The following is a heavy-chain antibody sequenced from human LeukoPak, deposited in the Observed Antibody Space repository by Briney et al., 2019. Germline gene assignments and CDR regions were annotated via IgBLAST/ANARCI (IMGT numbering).Heavy chain of an antibody. D-gene: IGHD2-8*01. CDR2: ISYDGSNK. J-gene: IGHJ1*01. V-gene: IGHV3-30*04. CDR1: GFTFSSYA. CDR3: ARANPVLMVSKYFQH. Sequence: GGSLRLSCAASGFTFSSYAMHWVRQAPGNGLEWVAVISYDGSNKYYADSVKGRFTISRDNSKNTLYLQMNSLRPEDTAVYYYARANPVLMVSKYFQHWGQGTLVTVSS.